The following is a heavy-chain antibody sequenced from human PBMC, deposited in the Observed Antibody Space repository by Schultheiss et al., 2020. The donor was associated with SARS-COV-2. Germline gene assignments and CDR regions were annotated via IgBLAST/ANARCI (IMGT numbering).Heavy chain of an antibody. Sequence: SETLSLTCAVYGGSFSGYYWSWIRQPPGKGLEWIGYIYYSGSTNYNPSLKSRVTISVDTSKNQFSLKLSSVTAADTAVYYCARDEEVGATDYWGQGTLVTVSS. D-gene: IGHD1-26*01. CDR2: IYYSGST. V-gene: IGHV4-59*12. CDR3: ARDEEVGATDY. J-gene: IGHJ4*02. CDR1: GGSFSGYY.